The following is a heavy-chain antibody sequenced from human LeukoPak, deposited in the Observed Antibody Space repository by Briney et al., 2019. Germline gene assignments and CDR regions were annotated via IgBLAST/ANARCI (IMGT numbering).Heavy chain of an antibody. Sequence: ASVKVSCKASGGTFSDYAIIWVRQAPGQGLEWMGWINPNSGGTNYAQKFQGRVTMTRDTSISTAYMELSRLRSDDTAVYYCARDLVDTAMVDWGQGTLVTVSS. CDR2: INPNSGGT. V-gene: IGHV1-2*02. CDR3: ARDLVDTAMVD. D-gene: IGHD5-18*01. CDR1: GGTFSDYA. J-gene: IGHJ4*02.